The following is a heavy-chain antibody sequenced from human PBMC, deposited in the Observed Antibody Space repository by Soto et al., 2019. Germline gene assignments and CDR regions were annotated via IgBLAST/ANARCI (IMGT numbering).Heavy chain of an antibody. Sequence: SETLSLTCTVSGGSISSGTYYWGWIRQPPGKGLEWIGTMYYSGSPKYNSSLKSRVTISIDMSKNQFSLKLTSVTAADTAMYYCARHFSPIPEGFDPWGQGTLVTAPQ. CDR3: ARHFSPIPEGFDP. V-gene: IGHV4-39*01. CDR2: MYYSGSP. J-gene: IGHJ5*02. CDR1: GGSISSGTYY.